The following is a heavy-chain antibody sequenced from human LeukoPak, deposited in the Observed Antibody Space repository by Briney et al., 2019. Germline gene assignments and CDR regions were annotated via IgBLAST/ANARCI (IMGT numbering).Heavy chain of an antibody. D-gene: IGHD5-18*01. CDR3: ARDTRYSYGLDAFDI. CDR1: AGSIGSYY. V-gene: IGHV4-59*12. CDR2: ISYSGST. Sequence: LHTLSLRCTVPAGSIGSYYWSWIRQPPGMGLEWLGYISYSGSTNYNPSLKSRVTISVETSKNRLSLTLSSVTAADTALYYRARDTRYSYGLDAFDIWGQGTMVTVSS. J-gene: IGHJ3*02.